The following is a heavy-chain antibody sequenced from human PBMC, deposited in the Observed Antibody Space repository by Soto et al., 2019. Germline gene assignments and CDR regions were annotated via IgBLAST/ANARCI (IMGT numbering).Heavy chain of an antibody. J-gene: IGHJ6*02. CDR1: GYTFSSYG. D-gene: IGHD6-19*01. V-gene: IGHV1-18*01. CDR3: AREGIGVYYYEGMDV. CDR2: ISGYNGYT. Sequence: QVQLEQSGAEVKKPGASVKVSCKASGYTFSSYGISWVRQAPGQGLEWMGWISGYNGYTNYELKFQDRVTMTTDTSTNTAYMELRSLRSDDTAVYYCAREGIGVYYYEGMDVWGQGTTVTVSS.